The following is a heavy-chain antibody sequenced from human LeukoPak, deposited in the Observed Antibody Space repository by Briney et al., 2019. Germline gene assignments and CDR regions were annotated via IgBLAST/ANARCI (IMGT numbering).Heavy chain of an antibody. V-gene: IGHV3-48*04. D-gene: IGHD3-3*01. J-gene: IGHJ4*02. Sequence: GGSLRLSCAASGFTFSNYNMNWVRQAPGKGLEWVSYISSSSSTIYYAVSVKGRFTISRDNAKNSLYLQMNSLRAEDTAVYYCARERPLGVVYYFDYWGQGTLVTVSS. CDR2: ISSSSSTI. CDR1: GFTFSNYN. CDR3: ARERPLGVVYYFDY.